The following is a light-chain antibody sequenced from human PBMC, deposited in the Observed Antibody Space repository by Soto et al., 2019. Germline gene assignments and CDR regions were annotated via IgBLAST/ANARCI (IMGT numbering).Light chain of an antibody. CDR2: DAS. J-gene: IGKJ2*01. CDR3: QQYTRYPYT. Sequence: DIQMTQSPSTLSASVGDRVTITCRASQSIDNWLAWYQQKPGKAPKVLIYDASSLESADPSRFSGSGSGTEFTLTIGSLQPDDFAVYYCQQYTRYPYTFGQGNKLEIK. CDR1: QSIDNW. V-gene: IGKV1-5*01.